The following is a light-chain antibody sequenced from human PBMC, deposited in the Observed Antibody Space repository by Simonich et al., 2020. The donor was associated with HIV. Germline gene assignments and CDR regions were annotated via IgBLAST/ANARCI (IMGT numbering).Light chain of an antibody. CDR1: QSLLSSNGYNY. V-gene: IGKV2-28*01. J-gene: IGKJ4*01. CDR3: QQANSFPPA. Sequence: DIVMTQSPLSLPVTPGEPASISCRSRQSLLSSNGYNYLDWYLQRPGQSPQLLIYLGANRASGVPDRFSGSGSGTDFTLTISSLQPEDFAIYYCQQANSFPPAFGGGTKVEIK. CDR2: LGA.